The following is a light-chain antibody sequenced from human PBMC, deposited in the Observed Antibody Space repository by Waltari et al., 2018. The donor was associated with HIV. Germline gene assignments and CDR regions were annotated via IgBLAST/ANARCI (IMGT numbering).Light chain of an antibody. CDR1: SSDVGGVNY. V-gene: IGLV2-8*01. CDR3: SSYAGSDSPYV. CDR2: EVN. J-gene: IGLJ1*01. Sequence: QSALTQPPSASGSPGQSVTLFCTGTSSDVGGVNYASWYQQHPDKAPKLIIFEVNKRPSGVPDRFSGSKSGNTASLTVSGLQAEDEADYYCSSYAGSDSPYVFGSGTTVTVL.